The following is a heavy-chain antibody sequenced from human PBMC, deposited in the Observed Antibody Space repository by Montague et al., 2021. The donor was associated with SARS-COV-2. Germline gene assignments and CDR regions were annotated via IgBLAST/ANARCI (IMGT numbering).Heavy chain of an antibody. V-gene: IGHV4-61*01. CDR3: AREGIPTPGAEWKILHYHGMDV. J-gene: IGHJ6*02. CDR1: GGSVSSGNYY. Sequence: SETLSLTCTVSGGSVSSGNYYWSWIRQPPGKGLEWIGYIYYSGSSYCNPSLKSRVTISVDTSKSQFSLKLTSVTATDTAVYYCAREGIPTPGAEWKILHYHGMDVWGQGTTVTVSS. D-gene: IGHD1-14*01. CDR2: IYYSGSS.